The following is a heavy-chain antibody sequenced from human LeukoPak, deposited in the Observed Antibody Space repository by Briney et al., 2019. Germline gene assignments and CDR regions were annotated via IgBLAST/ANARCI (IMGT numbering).Heavy chain of an antibody. CDR1: GGSFSGYY. D-gene: IGHD3-22*01. V-gene: IGHV4-34*01. Sequence: SETLTLTCAVYGGSFSGYYWSWIRQPPGKGLEWIGEINHSGSTNYNPSLKSRVTTSVDTSKNQFSLKLSSVTAADTAVYYCATGRPSYYYDSSGYQFDPWGQGTLVTVSS. J-gene: IGHJ5*02. CDR2: INHSGST. CDR3: ATGRPSYYYDSSGYQFDP.